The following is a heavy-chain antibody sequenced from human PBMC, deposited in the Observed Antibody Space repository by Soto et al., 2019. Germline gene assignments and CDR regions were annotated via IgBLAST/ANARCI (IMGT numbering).Heavy chain of an antibody. V-gene: IGHV4-59*01. J-gene: IGHJ5*02. CDR1: RGSISSYY. Sequence: QVQLQESGPGLVKPSETLSLTCTVSRGSISSYYWSWIRQPPGKGLEWIGYIYYSGSTNYNPSLKSRVTISVDTSKNQFSLKLSSVTAADTAVYYCARALGYSYGNWFDPWGQGTLVTVSS. CDR2: IYYSGST. CDR3: ARALGYSYGNWFDP. D-gene: IGHD5-18*01.